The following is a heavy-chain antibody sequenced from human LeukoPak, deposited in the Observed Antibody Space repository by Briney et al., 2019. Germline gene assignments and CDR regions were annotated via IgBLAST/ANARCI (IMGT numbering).Heavy chain of an antibody. D-gene: IGHD5-24*01. CDR2: IRSKANSYAT. J-gene: IGHJ4*02. CDR1: GFTFSGSA. CDR3: TRRRDGYFSLGDY. Sequence: GGSLRLSCAASGFTFSGSAMHWVRQASGKGLEWVGRIRSKANSYATAYAASVKGRFTISRDDSKNMAYLQMNSLKTEDAAVYYCTRRRDGYFSLGDYWGQGTLVTVSS. V-gene: IGHV3-73*01.